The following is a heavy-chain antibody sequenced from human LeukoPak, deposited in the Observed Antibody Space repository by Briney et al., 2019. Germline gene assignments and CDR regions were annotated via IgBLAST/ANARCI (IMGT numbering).Heavy chain of an antibody. CDR3: ARAKIVAAGTGAFAI. Sequence: VSLRLSCAASGFIFNTYAMTWVRQAPGKGLEWVSAFSATDGSTQYADSLKGRLTISRDNSKNTLYLQMNNLRAEDTGLYYCARAKIVAAGTGAFAIWGQGTMVTVSS. CDR1: GFIFNTYA. CDR2: FSATDGST. D-gene: IGHD6-13*01. J-gene: IGHJ3*02. V-gene: IGHV3-23*01.